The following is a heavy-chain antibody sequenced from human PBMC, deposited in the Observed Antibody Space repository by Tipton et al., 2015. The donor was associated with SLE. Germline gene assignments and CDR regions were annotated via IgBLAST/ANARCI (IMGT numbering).Heavy chain of an antibody. J-gene: IGHJ2*01. V-gene: IGHV4-39*07. CDR1: GGSISSKNYY. Sequence: TLSLTCTVSGGSISSKNYYWGWIRQPPGKGLEWIGSIHYSGSTYDNPSFKSRVTISVDTSKNQFSLKLSSVTAADTAVYYCTRHEGVRGYFDLWGRGTLVTVSS. CDR2: IHYSGST. D-gene: IGHD3-16*01. CDR3: TRHEGVRGYFDL.